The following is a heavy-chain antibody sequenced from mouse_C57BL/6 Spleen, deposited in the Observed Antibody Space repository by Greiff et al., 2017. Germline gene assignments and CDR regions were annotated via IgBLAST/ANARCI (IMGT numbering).Heavy chain of an antibody. J-gene: IGHJ1*03. CDR2: IYPRDGST. CDR3: ARPYYYGSSYGYFDV. V-gene: IGHV1-85*01. D-gene: IGHD1-1*01. Sequence: VQLQQSGPELVKPGASVKLSCKASGYTFTSYDINWVKQRPGQGLEWIGWIYPRDGSTKYNENFKGKATLTVDTSSSTAYMELHSLTSEDSAVYFCARPYYYGSSYGYFDVWGTGTTVTVSS. CDR1: GYTFTSYD.